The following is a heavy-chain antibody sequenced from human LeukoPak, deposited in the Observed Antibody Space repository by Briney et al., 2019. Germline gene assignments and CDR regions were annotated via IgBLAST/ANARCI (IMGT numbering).Heavy chain of an antibody. D-gene: IGHD2-2*01. Sequence: GSLRLSCAASGFTFSSYAMHWVRQAPGKGLEWVAVISYDGSNKYYADSVKGRFTISRDNSKNTLYLQMNSLRAEDTAVYYCARTGYCSSTSCYDMIHYDYWGQGTLVTVSS. CDR1: GFTFSSYA. CDR2: ISYDGSNK. CDR3: ARTGYCSSTSCYDMIHYDY. J-gene: IGHJ4*02. V-gene: IGHV3-30*04.